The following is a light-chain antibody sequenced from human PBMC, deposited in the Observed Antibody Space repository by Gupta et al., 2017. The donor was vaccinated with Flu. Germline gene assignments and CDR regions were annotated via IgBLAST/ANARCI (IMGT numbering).Light chain of an antibody. CDR3: QQYNNWPPLT. CDR1: QSVSSN. CDR2: GAS. J-gene: IGKJ4*01. Sequence: EIVMTQSPDTLSVSPGERATLSCRASQSVSSNLAWYQQKPGQAPRLLIYGASTRATGIPARCSGSGSATEFTLTISSLQSEDVAVYYCQQYNNWPPLTFGGGTKVEIK. V-gene: IGKV3-15*01.